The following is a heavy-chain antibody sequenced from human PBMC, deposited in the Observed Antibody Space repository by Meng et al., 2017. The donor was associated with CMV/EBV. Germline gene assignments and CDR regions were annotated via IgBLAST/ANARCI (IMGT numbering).Heavy chain of an antibody. J-gene: IGHJ4*02. CDR1: GFTSSDYW. D-gene: IGHD1-14*01. CDR3: ASGSGYFDY. V-gene: IGHV3-74*01. CDR2: IKGDGSHT. Sequence: ETLSPTCTASGFTSSDYWMHWVRQTPGKGLLWVSRIKGDGSHTIYGDSVTGRFTISRDNAKNSLYLQMNSLRAEDAAVYYCASGSGYFDYWGQGTLVTVSS.